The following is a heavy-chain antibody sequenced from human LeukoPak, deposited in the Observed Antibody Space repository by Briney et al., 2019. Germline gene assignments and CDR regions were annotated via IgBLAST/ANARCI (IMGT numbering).Heavy chain of an antibody. Sequence: ASVKVSCKASGGTFSSYAISWVRQAPGQGLEWMGRIIPILGIANYAQKFQGRVTITADKSTSTAYMELSSLRSEDTAVYYCARRNTYYYDSSGYLPPHNWFDPWGQGTLVTVSS. CDR2: IIPILGIA. D-gene: IGHD3-22*01. CDR1: GGTFSSYA. V-gene: IGHV1-69*04. J-gene: IGHJ5*02. CDR3: ARRNTYYYDSSGYLPPHNWFDP.